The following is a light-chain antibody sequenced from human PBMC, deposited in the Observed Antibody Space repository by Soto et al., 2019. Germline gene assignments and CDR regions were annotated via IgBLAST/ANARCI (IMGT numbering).Light chain of an antibody. CDR1: QGISSY. V-gene: IGKV1-9*01. CDR2: AAS. J-gene: IGKJ2*01. CDR3: QQLNNYPYT. Sequence: DIQLTQSPSFLSASVGDRATITCRASQGISSYLAWYQQKPGKAPKLLIYAASTLQSGVPSRFSGSGSGTEFTLTISSLQPEDFATYYCQQLNNYPYTFGQGTKVEIK.